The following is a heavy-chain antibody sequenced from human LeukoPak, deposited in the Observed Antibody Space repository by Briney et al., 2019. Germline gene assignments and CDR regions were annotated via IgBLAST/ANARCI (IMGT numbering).Heavy chain of an antibody. V-gene: IGHV1-69*05. Sequence: SVKVSCKASGGTFSSYAISWVRQAPGQGLEWMGRIIPIFGTANYAQKFQGRVTMTRDTSTSTVYMELSSLRSEDTAVYYCARITMVRGNFDYWGQGTLVTVSS. CDR2: IIPIFGTA. CDR3: ARITMVRGNFDY. CDR1: GGTFSSYA. D-gene: IGHD3-10*01. J-gene: IGHJ4*02.